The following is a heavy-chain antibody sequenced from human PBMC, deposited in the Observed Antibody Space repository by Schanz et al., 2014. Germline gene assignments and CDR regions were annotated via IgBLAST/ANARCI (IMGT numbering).Heavy chain of an antibody. CDR1: GFTFSVYW. D-gene: IGHD4-17*01. V-gene: IGHV3-74*01. CDR3: ARVRAYDYGAEAHGMDV. CDR2: ISGDGTTT. Sequence: EVQLVESGGGLVQPGGSLRLSCAASGFTFSVYWMHWVRQPPGKGLVSVSRISGDGTTTSYADSVKGRFTISRDNAKNSLYLQMNSLRAEDTAVYYCARVRAYDYGAEAHGMDVWGHGTTVTVCS. J-gene: IGHJ6*02.